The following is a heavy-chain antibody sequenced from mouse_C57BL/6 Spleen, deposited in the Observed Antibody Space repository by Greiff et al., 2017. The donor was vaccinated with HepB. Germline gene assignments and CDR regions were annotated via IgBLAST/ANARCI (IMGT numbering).Heavy chain of an antibody. V-gene: IGHV6-3*01. CDR2: IRLNSENYAT. Sequence: EVKVEESGGGLVQPGGSMKLSCVASGITFSNYWMNWVRQSPEKGLEWVALIRLNSENYATHYAESVKGRFTISRDDSKSSVYLQMNNLRAEDTGIYYCTDPPTHFWGQGTTLTVSS. D-gene: IGHD1-2*01. CDR3: TDPPTHF. CDR1: GITFSNYW. J-gene: IGHJ2*01.